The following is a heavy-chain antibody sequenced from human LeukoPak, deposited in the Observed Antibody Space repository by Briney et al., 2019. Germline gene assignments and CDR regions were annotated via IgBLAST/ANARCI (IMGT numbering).Heavy chain of an antibody. CDR3: ARVGSGTTRDY. D-gene: IGHD1-14*01. J-gene: IGHJ4*02. V-gene: IGHV3-74*01. CDR2: ISSDGSIS. Sequence: PGGSLRLSCAASGFSFSTYWMHWVRQAPGKGLAWVSRISSDGSISSYADSVKGRFTISRDNAKNTLYLQMNSLRAEDTAVYYCARVGSGTTRDYWGQGTLVTVSP. CDR1: GFSFSTYW.